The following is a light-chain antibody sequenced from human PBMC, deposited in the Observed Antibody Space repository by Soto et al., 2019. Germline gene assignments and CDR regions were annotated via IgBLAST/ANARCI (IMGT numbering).Light chain of an antibody. CDR2: GTS. J-gene: IGKJ2*01. V-gene: IGKV3-20*01. CDR1: QTVSSTY. CDR3: HLYGSSPLYS. Sequence: EIVLTQSPGTLSLSPGERATLSCRTSQTVSSTYVAWYQQKRGQAPRLLIYGTSNRAPGIPDRFSGSGSGTDFILTISRLVPEDFAVYHCHLYGSSPLYSFAQGTEVEIK.